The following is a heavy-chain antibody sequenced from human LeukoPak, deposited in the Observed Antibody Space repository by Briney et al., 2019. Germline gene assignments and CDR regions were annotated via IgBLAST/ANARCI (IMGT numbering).Heavy chain of an antibody. CDR2: INPNNGGT. Sequence: ASVKVSCKASGYTFTGHYMHWLRQAPEQGLEWMGWINPNNGGTNYAQKFQGRVTVTRDTSISTAYMELRSLRSDDTALYYCARGALGDAFHIWGQGTMVTVSS. V-gene: IGHV1-2*02. J-gene: IGHJ3*02. CDR3: ARGALGDAFHI. CDR1: GYTFTGHY.